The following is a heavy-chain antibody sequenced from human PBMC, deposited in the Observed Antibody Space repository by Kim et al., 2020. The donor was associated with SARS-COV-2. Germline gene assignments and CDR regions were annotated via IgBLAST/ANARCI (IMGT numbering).Heavy chain of an antibody. CDR1: GFTFSSYS. Sequence: GGSLRLSCAASGFTFSSYSMNWVRQAPGKGLEWVSSISSSSSYIYYADSVKGRFTISRDNAKNSLYLQMNSLRAEDTAVYYCASHKEDYYLSYYGMDVWGQGTTVTVSS. J-gene: IGHJ6*02. CDR2: ISSSSSYI. D-gene: IGHD1-26*01. V-gene: IGHV3-21*01. CDR3: ASHKEDYYLSYYGMDV.